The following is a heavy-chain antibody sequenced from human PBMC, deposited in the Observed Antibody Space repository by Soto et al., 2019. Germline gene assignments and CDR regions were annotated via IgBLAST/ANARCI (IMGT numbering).Heavy chain of an antibody. V-gene: IGHV3-73*02. D-gene: IGHD5-18*01. CDR3: TRLGGSMDTPMGSDY. Sequence: EVQLVESGGGLVQPGGSLKLSCAASGFTFSGSAMHWVRQASGKGLEWVGHIRSKANSYATAYAASVRGRFTISRDDSGNTAYLQMSSLKTEDTAVYYCTRLGGSMDTPMGSDYWGRGTLVTVSS. CDR2: IRSKANSYAT. CDR1: GFTFSGSA. J-gene: IGHJ4*02.